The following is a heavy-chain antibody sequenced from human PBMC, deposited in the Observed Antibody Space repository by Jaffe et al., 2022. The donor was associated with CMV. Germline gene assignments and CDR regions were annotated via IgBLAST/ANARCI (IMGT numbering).Heavy chain of an antibody. CDR3: ARAHNPAIAVAGTPLGYFDY. CDR2: IYYSGST. Sequence: QVQLQESGPGLVKPSQTLSLTCTVSGGSISSGGYYWSWIRQHPGKGLEWIGYIYYSGSTYYNPSLKSRVTISVDTSKNQFSLKLSSVTAADTAVYYCARAHNPAIAVAGTPLGYFDYWGQGTLVTVSS. CDR1: GGSISSGGYY. D-gene: IGHD6-19*01. V-gene: IGHV4-31*03. J-gene: IGHJ4*02.